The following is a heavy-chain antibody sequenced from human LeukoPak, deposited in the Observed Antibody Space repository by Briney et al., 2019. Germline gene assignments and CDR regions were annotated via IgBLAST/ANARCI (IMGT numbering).Heavy chain of an antibody. CDR2: ISYDGSNK. D-gene: IGHD1-26*01. J-gene: IGHJ6*02. CDR1: GFTFSSYG. Sequence: GGSLRLSCAASGFTFSSYGMHWVRQAPGKGLEWVAVISYDGSNKYYADSVKGRFTISRDNSKNTLYLQMNSLRAEDTAVYYCAKDCGSYYVNYGMDVWGQGTTVTVSS. CDR3: AKDCGSYYVNYGMDV. V-gene: IGHV3-30*18.